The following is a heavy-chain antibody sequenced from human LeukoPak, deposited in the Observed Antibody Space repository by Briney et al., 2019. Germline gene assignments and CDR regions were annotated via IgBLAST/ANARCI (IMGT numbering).Heavy chain of an antibody. J-gene: IGHJ6*02. CDR2: IIPILGIA. Sequence: SVKVSCKASGGTFSSYAISWVRQAPGQGLEWMGRIIPILGIANYAQKFQGRVTITADKSTSTAYMVLSSLRSEDTAVYYCARVLGCSGGSCYGANYYYGMDVWGQGTTVTVSS. D-gene: IGHD2-15*01. CDR1: GGTFSSYA. V-gene: IGHV1-69*04. CDR3: ARVLGCSGGSCYGANYYYGMDV.